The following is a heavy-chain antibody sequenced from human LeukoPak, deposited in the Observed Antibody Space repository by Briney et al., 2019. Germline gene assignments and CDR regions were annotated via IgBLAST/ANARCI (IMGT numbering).Heavy chain of an antibody. CDR2: ISYDGSNK. D-gene: IGHD6-13*01. V-gene: IGHV3-30*03. CDR1: GFTFSNYG. Sequence: GGSLRLSCAASGFTFSNYGMHWVRQAPGKGLEWVAVISYDGSNKYYADSVKGRFTISRDNSKNTLYLQMNSLRAEDTAVYYCASARPTSSWTAFDIWGQGTMVTVSS. CDR3: ASARPTSSWTAFDI. J-gene: IGHJ3*02.